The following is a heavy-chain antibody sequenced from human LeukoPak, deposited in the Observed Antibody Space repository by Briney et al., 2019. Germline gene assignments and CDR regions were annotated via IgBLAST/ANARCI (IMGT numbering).Heavy chain of an antibody. V-gene: IGHV3-9*01. CDR1: GFTFDDYA. CDR3: ATSGYTYGLDY. Sequence: GGSLRLSCAASGFTFDDYAMHWVRQAPGKGLEWVSVISWNSGSIGYAGSVKGRFTISRDNAKNSLYLQMNSLRAEDTALYYCATSGYTYGLDYWGQGTLVTVSS. CDR2: ISWNSGSI. D-gene: IGHD5-18*01. J-gene: IGHJ4*02.